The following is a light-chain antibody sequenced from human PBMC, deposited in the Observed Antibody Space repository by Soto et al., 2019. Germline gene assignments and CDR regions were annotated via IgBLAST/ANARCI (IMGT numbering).Light chain of an antibody. CDR2: GAS. J-gene: IGKJ1*01. V-gene: IGKV3-15*01. CDR3: QQYSDWRT. Sequence: EIMMTQSPANVSVFPGERATLSCRASQSIDSDLAWYQQKPGQVPMLLIYGASTRPTGVPAWFSGSGAGTEFTITSIRLQSDDFAVYYCQQYSDWRTFGPGTKVDIK. CDR1: QSIDSD.